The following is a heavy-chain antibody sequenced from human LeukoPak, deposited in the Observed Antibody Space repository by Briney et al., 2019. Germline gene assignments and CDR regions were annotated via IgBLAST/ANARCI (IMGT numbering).Heavy chain of an antibody. CDR2: INPKSGGT. J-gene: IGHJ4*02. Sequence: ASVKVSCKASGYTFTDYYMHWVRQAPGQGLEWMGWINPKSGGTNYAQKFQGRVSMTRDTSISTAYMELSRLTSDDTAVHHCARATGFDYWGQGTLVTVSS. CDR3: ARATGFDY. CDR1: GYTFTDYY. D-gene: IGHD1-1*01. V-gene: IGHV1-2*02.